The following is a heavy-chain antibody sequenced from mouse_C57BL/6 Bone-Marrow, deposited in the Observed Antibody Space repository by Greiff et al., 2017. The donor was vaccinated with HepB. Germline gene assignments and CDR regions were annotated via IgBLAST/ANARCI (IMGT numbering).Heavy chain of an antibody. CDR2: INPGSGGT. V-gene: IGHV1-54*01. CDR1: GYAFTNYL. J-gene: IGHJ4*01. Sequence: VQLQESGAELVRPGTSVKVSCKASGYAFTNYLIEWVKQRPGQGLEWIGVINPGSGGTNYNEKFKGKATLTADKSSSTAYMQLSSLTSEDSAVYFCARNGSSPWGQGTSVTVSS. CDR3: ARNGSSP. D-gene: IGHD1-1*01.